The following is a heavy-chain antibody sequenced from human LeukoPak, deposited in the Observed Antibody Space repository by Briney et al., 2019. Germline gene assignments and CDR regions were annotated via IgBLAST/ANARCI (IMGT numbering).Heavy chain of an antibody. CDR3: ARFNDYGGNFDY. CDR1: GGAFSSYA. V-gene: IGHV1-69*04. D-gene: IGHD4-23*01. J-gene: IGHJ4*02. Sequence: ASVTVSCKASGGAFSSYAISWVRQAPGQGLEWMGRIIPILGIANYAQKFQGRVTITADKSTSTAYMELSSLRSEDTAVYYCARFNDYGGNFDYWGQGTLVTVSS. CDR2: IIPILGIA.